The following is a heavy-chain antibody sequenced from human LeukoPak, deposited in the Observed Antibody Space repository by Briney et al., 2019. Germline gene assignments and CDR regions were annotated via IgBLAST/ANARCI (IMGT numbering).Heavy chain of an antibody. J-gene: IGHJ3*01. D-gene: IGHD3-22*01. CDR1: GFTSTNYA. Sequence: GGSLRLSCAASGFTSTNYAMTWVRQAPGKGLEWVSVIGASGADTYYSDSVKGRFTVSRDNSQNTLFQHMSSLRAEDTAVYFCARRPRDTSGYYLGAFHDWGQGTTVTVSS. CDR3: ARRPRDTSGYYLGAFHD. V-gene: IGHV3-23*01. CDR2: IGASGADT.